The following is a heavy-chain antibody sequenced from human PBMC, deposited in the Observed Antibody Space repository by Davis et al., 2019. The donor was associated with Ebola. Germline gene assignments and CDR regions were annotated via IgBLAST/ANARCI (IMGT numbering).Heavy chain of an antibody. CDR2: ISSSSTI. J-gene: IGHJ6*03. CDR1: GFTFSSYS. D-gene: IGHD5-24*01. Sequence: GESLKISCAASGFTFSSYSMNWVRQAPGKGLEWVSYISSSSTIYYADSVKGRFTISRDNAKNSLYLQMNSLRDEDTAVYYCARARDSWGGYYYYYMDVWGKGTTVTVSS. CDR3: ARARDSWGGYYYYYMDV. V-gene: IGHV3-48*02.